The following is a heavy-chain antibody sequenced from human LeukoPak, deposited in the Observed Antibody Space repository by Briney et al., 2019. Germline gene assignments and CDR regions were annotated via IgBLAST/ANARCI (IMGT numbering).Heavy chain of an antibody. J-gene: IGHJ4*02. CDR1: GFTFSSYS. Sequence: GGSLRLSCAASGFTFSSYSMNWVRQAPGKGLEWVSSISSSSSYIYYADSVEGRFTISRDNAKNSLYLQMNSLRAEDTAVYYCATGYYYGSGSCDYWGQGTLVTVSS. CDR3: ATGYYYGSGSCDY. V-gene: IGHV3-21*01. D-gene: IGHD3-10*01. CDR2: ISSSSSYI.